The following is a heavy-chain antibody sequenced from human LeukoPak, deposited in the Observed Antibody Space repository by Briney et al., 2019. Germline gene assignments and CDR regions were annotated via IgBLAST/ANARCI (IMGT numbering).Heavy chain of an antibody. V-gene: IGHV4-59*01. CDR1: GGSISSYY. D-gene: IGHD6-13*01. CDR3: ARALGYSSLYYFDY. J-gene: IGHJ4*02. CDR2: IYHSGST. Sequence: SETLSLTCTVSGGSISSYYWSWIRQPPGKGLEWIGYIYHSGSTNYNPSLKSRVTISLDTSKNQFSLKLSSMTAADTAVYYCARALGYSSLYYFDYWGQGTLVTVSS.